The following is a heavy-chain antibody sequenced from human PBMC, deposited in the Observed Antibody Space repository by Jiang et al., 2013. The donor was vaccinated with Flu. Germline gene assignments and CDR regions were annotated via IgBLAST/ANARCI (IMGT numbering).Heavy chain of an antibody. CDR3: AKDLPRPAFYGMDV. V-gene: IGHV3-7*03. CDR2: IKQDGIEK. Sequence: VQLVESGGGLVQPGGSLRLSCASSEFTFSAFWMSWVRQAPGMGLEWVANIKQDGIEKHYVDSVKGRFTISRDNAKNSLYLQMNSLRAEDTAVYYCAKDLPRPAFYGMDVWGQGTTVTVSS. D-gene: IGHD6-6*01. J-gene: IGHJ6*02. CDR1: EFTFSAFW.